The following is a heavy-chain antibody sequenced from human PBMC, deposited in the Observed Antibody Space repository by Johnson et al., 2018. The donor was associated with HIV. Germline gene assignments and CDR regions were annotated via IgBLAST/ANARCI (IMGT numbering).Heavy chain of an antibody. CDR1: GFSFSDYY. J-gene: IGHJ3*02. Sequence: QVQLVESGGGLVQPGGSLRLSCVASGFSFSDYYMSWIRQAPGKGLESVSYISSSGSIISYADSVKGRFTISRDNAKKSLYLQMNSLRAEDTPVYYCARDSTPWGGDYVGYAFDIWGQGTTVTVSS. V-gene: IGHV3-11*04. CDR3: ARDSTPWGGDYVGYAFDI. CDR2: ISSSGSII. D-gene: IGHD4-17*01.